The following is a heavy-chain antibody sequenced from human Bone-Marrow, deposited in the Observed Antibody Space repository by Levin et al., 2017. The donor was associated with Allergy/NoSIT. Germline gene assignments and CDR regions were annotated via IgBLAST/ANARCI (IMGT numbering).Heavy chain of an antibody. Sequence: PGGSLRLSCAASGFTFSSYAMSWVRQAPGKGLEWVSTITYSGGTTFYADSVKGRFTISRDNSKNTLYLQMNSLRAEDTAVYYCAKGGLNDHDYWGQGTLVTVSS. CDR1: GFTFSSYA. V-gene: IGHV3-23*01. D-gene: IGHD3/OR15-3a*01. CDR3: AKGGLNDHDY. CDR2: ITYSGGTT. J-gene: IGHJ4*02.